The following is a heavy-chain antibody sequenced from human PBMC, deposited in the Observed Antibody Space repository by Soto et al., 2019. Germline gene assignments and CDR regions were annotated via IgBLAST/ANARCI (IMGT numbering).Heavy chain of an antibody. Sequence: GGSLRLSCAASGFTFSSYGMHWVRQAPGKGLEWVAVISYDGSNKYYADSVKGRFTISRDNSKNTLYLQMNSLRAEDTAVYYCAKFAYSYYYYGMDVWGQGTTVTVSS. V-gene: IGHV3-30*18. CDR2: ISYDGSNK. CDR3: AKFAYSYYYYGMDV. J-gene: IGHJ6*02. CDR1: GFTFSSYG. D-gene: IGHD2-15*01.